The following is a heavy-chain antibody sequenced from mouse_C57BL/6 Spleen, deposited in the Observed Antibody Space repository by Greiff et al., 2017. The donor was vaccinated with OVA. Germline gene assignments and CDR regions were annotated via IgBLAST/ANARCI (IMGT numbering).Heavy chain of an antibody. V-gene: IGHV3-6*01. D-gene: IGHD2-3*01. CDR3: ARADGYPAWFAY. CDR1: GYSITSGYY. J-gene: IGHJ3*01. Sequence: DVQLQESGPGLVKPSQSLSLTCSVTGYSITSGYYWNWIRQFPGNKLEWMGYISYDGSNNYNPSLKTRISFTRATSKNQFFLKLNSVTTEDTATYYGARADGYPAWFAYWGQGTLVTVSA. CDR2: ISYDGSN.